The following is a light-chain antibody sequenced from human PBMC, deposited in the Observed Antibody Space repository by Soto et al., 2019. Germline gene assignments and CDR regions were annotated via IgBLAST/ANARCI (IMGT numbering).Light chain of an antibody. V-gene: IGLV7-46*01. J-gene: IGLJ1*01. Sequence: QAVVTQEPSLTVSPGGTVTLTCGSSTGAVTSGHYPYWFQQKPGQAPRTLIYDTNNKHSWTPARFSGSLLGGKAALPLSRAQPEDDAEYYCLLFYSGTRSVFGTGTKLTVL. CDR1: TGAVTSGHY. CDR3: LLFYSGTRSV. CDR2: DTN.